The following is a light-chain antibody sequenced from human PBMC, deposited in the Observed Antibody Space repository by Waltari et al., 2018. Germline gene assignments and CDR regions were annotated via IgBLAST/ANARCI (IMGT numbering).Light chain of an antibody. Sequence: VLTQSVGTLSLSPGERATLSCRASEYVTNDYLAWYQQKPGQAPSLLIYDASIRATGIADRFSGSGSGTDFRLTITRLEPEDFAVYHCQQYGSLPWTFGQGTKLEMK. J-gene: IGKJ1*01. V-gene: IGKV3-20*01. CDR3: QQYGSLPWT. CDR2: DAS. CDR1: EYVTNDY.